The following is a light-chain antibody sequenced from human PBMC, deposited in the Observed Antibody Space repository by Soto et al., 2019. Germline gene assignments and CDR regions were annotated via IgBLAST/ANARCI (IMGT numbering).Light chain of an antibody. CDR2: GAS. CDR3: QQDYNLPRT. Sequence: PGERVTLSCRASQSVSSSYLTWYQQQPGQAPRLLIYGASTRATSIPARFSGSGSGTDFTLTISSLQPEDFAVYYCQQDYNLPRTFGQGTKVEIK. CDR1: QSVSSSY. V-gene: IGKV3D-7*01. J-gene: IGKJ1*01.